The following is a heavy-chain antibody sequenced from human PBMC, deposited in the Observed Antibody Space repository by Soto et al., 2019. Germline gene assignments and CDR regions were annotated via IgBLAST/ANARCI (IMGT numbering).Heavy chain of an antibody. V-gene: IGHV4-34*01. D-gene: IGHD3-22*01. CDR1: GGSFSGYY. J-gene: IGHJ4*02. CDR3: ARGEKVVIPSHFDY. CDR2: INHSGST. Sequence: QVQLQQWGAGLLKPSETLSLTCAVYGGSFSGYYWSWIRQPPGKGLEWIGEINHSGSTNYNPSLKSRVTISVDTSKNQFSLKLSSVTAADTAVYYCARGEKVVIPSHFDYWGQGTLVTVSS.